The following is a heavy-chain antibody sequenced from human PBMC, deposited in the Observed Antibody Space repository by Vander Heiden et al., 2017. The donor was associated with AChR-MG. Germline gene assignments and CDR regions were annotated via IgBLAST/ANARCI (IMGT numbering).Heavy chain of an antibody. V-gene: IGHV3-23*01. J-gene: IGHJ4*02. CDR3: AKEGSSWYRYFDY. CDR2: ISGSGRST. CDR1: GFPCRSDA. D-gene: IGHD6-13*01. Sequence: EVQLLESGGGLVQPGGSLRLSCAASGFPCRSDAMSCVRQAPGKGLEWVSAISGSGRSTYYADSVKGRFTISRDNSKNTLYLQMNSLRAEDTAVYYCAKEGSSWYRYFDYWGQGTLVTVSS.